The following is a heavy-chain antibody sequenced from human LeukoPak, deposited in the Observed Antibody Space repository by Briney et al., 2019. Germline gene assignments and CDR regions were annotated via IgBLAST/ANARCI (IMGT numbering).Heavy chain of an antibody. J-gene: IGHJ4*02. CDR3: ARTGFDLWSGYYGARYFFDY. V-gene: IGHV3-48*04. CDR2: AGSSGSPM. D-gene: IGHD3-3*01. Sequence: GGSLRLSCAASGFTFSSYSMNWIRQAPGKGLEWISYAGSSGSPMNYADSVKGRFTISKDNAKNSLYLQMNSLRAEDTAMYYCARTGFDLWSGYYGARYFFDYWGQGTLVTVSS. CDR1: GFTFSSYS.